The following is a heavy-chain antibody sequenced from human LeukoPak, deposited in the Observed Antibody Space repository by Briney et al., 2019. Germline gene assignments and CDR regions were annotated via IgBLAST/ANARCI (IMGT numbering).Heavy chain of an antibody. CDR2: INPNSGGT. V-gene: IGHV1-2*02. D-gene: IGHD3-10*01. CDR1: GYTFTGYY. Sequence: GASVKVSCKASGYTFTGYYRHWVRQAPGQGLEWMGWINPNSGGTNYAQKFQGRVTMTRDTSISTAYMELSRLRSDDTAVYYCARAPRRTMVRGVIAHPTFDYWGQGTLVTVSS. CDR3: ARAPRRTMVRGVIAHPTFDY. J-gene: IGHJ4*02.